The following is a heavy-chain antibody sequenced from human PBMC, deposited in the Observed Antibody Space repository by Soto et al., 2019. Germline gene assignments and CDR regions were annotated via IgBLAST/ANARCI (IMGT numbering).Heavy chain of an antibody. CDR3: AKGNDFWSGYNSHPFDY. Sequence: EVQLLESGGGLVQPGGSLRLSCAASGFTFSSYAMSWVRQAPGKGLEWVSAISGSGGGTYYADSVKGRFTISRDNSKNTLYLQMNSLRAEDTAVYYCAKGNDFWSGYNSHPFDYWGQGTLVTVSS. V-gene: IGHV3-23*01. CDR2: ISGSGGGT. CDR1: GFTFSSYA. J-gene: IGHJ4*02. D-gene: IGHD3-3*01.